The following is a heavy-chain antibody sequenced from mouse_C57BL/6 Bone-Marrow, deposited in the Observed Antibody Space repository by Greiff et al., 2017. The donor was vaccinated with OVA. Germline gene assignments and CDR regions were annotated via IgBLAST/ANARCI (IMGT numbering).Heavy chain of an antibody. D-gene: IGHD1-1*01. CDR3: ARAGYYYGSSYYAMDY. V-gene: IGHV1-22*01. J-gene: IGHJ4*01. CDR1: GYTFTDYN. CDR2: INPNNGGT. Sequence: VHVKQSGPELVKPGASVKMSCKASGYTFTDYNMHWVKQSHGKSLEWIGYINPNNGGTSYNQKFKGKATLTVNKSSSTAYMELRSLTSEDSAVYYCARAGYYYGSSYYAMDYWGQGTSVTVSS.